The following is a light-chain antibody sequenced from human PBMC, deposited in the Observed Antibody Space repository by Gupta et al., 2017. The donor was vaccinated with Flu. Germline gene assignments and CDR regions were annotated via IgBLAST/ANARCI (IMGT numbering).Light chain of an antibody. CDR2: GNN. Sequence: QSVLTQPPSVSGAPAQRVSISCTGSSSNIGAGYDVHWYQQLPGIAPKLLIDGNNNRPSGVPDRFSGSKSGASASLVITGLQAEDEADYYCQSYDNNLDGAKVFGGGTKLTVL. J-gene: IGLJ2*01. V-gene: IGLV1-40*01. CDR3: QSYDNNLDGAKV. CDR1: SSNIGAGYD.